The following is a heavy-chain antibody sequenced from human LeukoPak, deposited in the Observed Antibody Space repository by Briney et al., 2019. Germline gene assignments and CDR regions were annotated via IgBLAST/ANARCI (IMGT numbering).Heavy chain of an antibody. CDR3: ARHCTGGTCYSNYFDY. CDR1: GGSISNSN. D-gene: IGHD2-15*01. Sequence: SETLSLSRTVSGGSISNSNWSWIRQPPGEGREWIGYIYDTDSTNYNPSLESRVTISVDTSKNQFSLTLSSVTAADTAVYYCARHCTGGTCYSNYFDYWGQGTLVTVSS. V-gene: IGHV4-59*08. J-gene: IGHJ4*02. CDR2: IYDTDST.